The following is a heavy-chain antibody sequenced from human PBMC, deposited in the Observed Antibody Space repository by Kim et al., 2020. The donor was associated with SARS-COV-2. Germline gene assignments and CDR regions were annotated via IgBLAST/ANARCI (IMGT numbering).Heavy chain of an antibody. CDR3: AKGRCSSSSCYCGMDV. V-gene: IGHV3-23*01. D-gene: IGHD2-2*01. Sequence: VKGRFPISRDNSKKTLYLQMNSLRAEDTAIYYCAKGRCSSSSCYCGMDVWGQGTTVTVSS. J-gene: IGHJ6*02.